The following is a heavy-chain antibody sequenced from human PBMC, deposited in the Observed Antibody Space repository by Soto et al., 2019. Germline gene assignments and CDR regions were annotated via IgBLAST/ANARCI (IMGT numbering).Heavy chain of an antibody. CDR1: GFTFSSYA. CDR3: AKYGGDYPRRKYYYMDV. Sequence: GGSLRLSCAASGFTFSSYAMSWVRQAPGKGLEWVSAISGSGGSTYYADSVKGRFTISRDNSKNTLYLQMNSLRAEDTAVYYCAKYGGDYPRRKYYYMDVWGKGTTVTVSS. V-gene: IGHV3-23*01. J-gene: IGHJ6*03. CDR2: ISGSGGST. D-gene: IGHD4-17*01.